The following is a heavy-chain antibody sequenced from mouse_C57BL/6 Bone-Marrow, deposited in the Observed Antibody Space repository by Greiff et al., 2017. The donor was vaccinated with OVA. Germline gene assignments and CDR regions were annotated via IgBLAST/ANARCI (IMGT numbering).Heavy chain of an antibody. D-gene: IGHD1-1*01. Sequence: EVQLQQSGPELVKPGASVKISCKASGYTFTDYYMNWVKQSHGKSLEWIGDINPNNGGTSYNQKFKGKATLTVDKSSSTAYMELRSLTSEDSAVYYCARLDYYYGSRSAMDYWGQGTSVTVSS. CDR1: GYTFTDYY. V-gene: IGHV1-26*01. CDR3: ARLDYYYGSRSAMDY. CDR2: INPNNGGT. J-gene: IGHJ4*01.